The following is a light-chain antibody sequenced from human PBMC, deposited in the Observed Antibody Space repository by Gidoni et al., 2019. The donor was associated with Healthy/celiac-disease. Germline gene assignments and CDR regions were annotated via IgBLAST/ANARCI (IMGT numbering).Light chain of an antibody. Sequence: EIVLRQSPGTLPLSPGERATLSCRASQSVGSSYLVWYQQKPGQAPRLLIYGASSRATGIPDRLSGSGSGTDFSLTISRLEPEDFAVYYCQQYGSSPPLTFGGGTKVEIK. CDR3: QQYGSSPPLT. J-gene: IGKJ4*01. V-gene: IGKV3-20*01. CDR2: GAS. CDR1: QSVGSSY.